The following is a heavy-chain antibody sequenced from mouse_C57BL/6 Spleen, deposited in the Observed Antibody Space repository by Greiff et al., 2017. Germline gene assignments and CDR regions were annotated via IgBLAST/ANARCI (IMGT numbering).Heavy chain of an antibody. J-gene: IGHJ3*01. CDR2: IWGDGST. D-gene: IGHD2-4*01. CDR1: GFSLTSYG. V-gene: IGHV2-3*01. CDR3: AKPDRNDYGWFAY. Sequence: VKLMESGPGLVAPSQSLSITCTVSGFSLTSYGVSWVRQPPGKGLEWLGVIWGDGSTHYHSALISRLSISKDNSKSQVFLKLNRLQTDGTATYYCAKPDRNDYGWFAYWGQGTLVTVSA.